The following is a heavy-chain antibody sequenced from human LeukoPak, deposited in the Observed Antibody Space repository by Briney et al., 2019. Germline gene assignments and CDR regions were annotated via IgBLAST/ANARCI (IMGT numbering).Heavy chain of an antibody. V-gene: IGHV4-61*01. CDR2: IYYSGST. CDR3: ARKGAAAADGFDP. D-gene: IGHD6-13*01. Sequence: SETLSLTCTVSGGSVSSGSYYWSWIRQPPGKGLEWIGYIYYSGSTNYNPSLKSRVTISVDTSKNQFSLKLSSVTAADTAVYYCARKGAAAADGFDPWGQGTLVTVSS. J-gene: IGHJ5*02. CDR1: GGSVSSGSYY.